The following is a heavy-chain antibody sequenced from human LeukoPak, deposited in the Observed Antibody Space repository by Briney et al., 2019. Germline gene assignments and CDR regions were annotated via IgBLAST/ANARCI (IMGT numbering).Heavy chain of an antibody. CDR2: INHSGST. J-gene: IGHJ6*03. CDR1: GGSFSGYY. D-gene: IGHD2-2*02. Sequence: SETLSLTCAVYGGSFSGYYWSWIRQPPGKGLEWIGEINHSGSTNYNPSLKSRVTISVDTSKNQFSLKLSSVTAADTAVYYCARGILGYCSRTSCYTYYYYYMDVWGKGTTVTVSS. V-gene: IGHV4-34*01. CDR3: ARGILGYCSRTSCYTYYYYYMDV.